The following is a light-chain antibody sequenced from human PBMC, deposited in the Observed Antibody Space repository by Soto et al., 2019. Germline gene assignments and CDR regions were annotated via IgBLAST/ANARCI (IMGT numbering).Light chain of an antibody. CDR1: QGSSSW. Sequence: DIHLTHYPSSVSASVGDRVTIPCPASQGSSSWLAWYQQKPGKAPKLLIYAASSLQSGIPSRFSGSGSGTDFTLTISSLQPEDFATYYCQQDNSFPLTFGGGTKVDNK. CDR3: QQDNSFPLT. J-gene: IGKJ4*01. V-gene: IGKV1-12*01. CDR2: AAS.